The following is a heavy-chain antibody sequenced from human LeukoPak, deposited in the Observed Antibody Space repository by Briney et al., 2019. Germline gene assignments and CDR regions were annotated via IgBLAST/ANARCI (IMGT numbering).Heavy chain of an antibody. J-gene: IGHJ6*02. D-gene: IGHD6-6*01. Sequence: PSETLSLTCTVSGGSISSSSYYWSWIRQPPGKGLEWIGEINHSGSTNYNPSLKSRVTISVDTSKNQFSLKLSSVTAADTAVYYCARGVGGFDSSSRFGFGYYYYYGMDDWGQGTTVTVSS. V-gene: IGHV4-39*07. CDR3: ARGVGGFDSSSRFGFGYYYYYGMDD. CDR2: INHSGST. CDR1: GGSISSSSYY.